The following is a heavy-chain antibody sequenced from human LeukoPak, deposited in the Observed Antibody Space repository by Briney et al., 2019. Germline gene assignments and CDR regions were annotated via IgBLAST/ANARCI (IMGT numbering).Heavy chain of an antibody. J-gene: IGHJ4*02. Sequence: PSQTLSLTCTVSGGSISSRTYHWAWIRQPPGKGLEWIGNIYYGGSTYYNPSLKSRVTISADTPKNQFSLTLSSVTAADTAVYYCATHSSGSLFGYWGQGTLVTVSP. V-gene: IGHV4-39*01. CDR3: ATHSSGSLFGY. CDR1: GGSISSRTYH. CDR2: IYYGGST. D-gene: IGHD3-22*01.